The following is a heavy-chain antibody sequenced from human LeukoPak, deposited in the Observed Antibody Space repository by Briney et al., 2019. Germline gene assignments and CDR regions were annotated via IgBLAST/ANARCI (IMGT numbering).Heavy chain of an antibody. CDR2: INHSGST. CDR3: ARGRIAYYYGSGSYKPQVDY. CDR1: GGSFSGYY. D-gene: IGHD3-10*01. J-gene: IGHJ4*02. Sequence: TPSETLSLTCAVYGGSFSGYYWSWIRQPPGKGLEWIGEINHSGSTNYNPSLKSRVTISVDTSKNQFSLKLSSVTAADTAVYYCARGRIAYYYGSGSYKPQVDYWGQGTLVTVSS. V-gene: IGHV4-34*01.